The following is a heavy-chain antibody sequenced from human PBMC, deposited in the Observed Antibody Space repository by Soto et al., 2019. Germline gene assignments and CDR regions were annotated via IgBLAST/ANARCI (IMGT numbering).Heavy chain of an antibody. V-gene: IGHV6-1*01. CDR3: ASLTEQWLVPWGMDV. J-gene: IGHJ6*02. CDR1: GDSVSSNSTA. D-gene: IGHD6-19*01. CDR2: TYYRSKWYN. Sequence: PSQTLSLTCAISGDSVSSNSTAWNWIRQSPSRGLEWLGRTYYRSKWYNDYAVSVKSRITINPDTSKNQFSLQLNSVTPEDTAVYYCASLTEQWLVPWGMDVWGQGTTVTVSS.